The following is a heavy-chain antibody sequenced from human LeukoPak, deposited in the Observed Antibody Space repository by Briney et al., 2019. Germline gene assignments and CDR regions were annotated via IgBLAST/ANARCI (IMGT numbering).Heavy chain of an antibody. V-gene: IGHV5-51*01. CDR1: GYSFTSYW. CDR2: IYPGDSDT. Sequence: GASLKISCKGSGYSFTSYWIGWVRKLPGKGLEWMGIIYPGDSDTRYSPSFQGQVTISADKSISTAYLQWSSLKASDTAMYYCARQVTTSFDYWGQGTLVTVSS. J-gene: IGHJ4*02. D-gene: IGHD4-17*01. CDR3: ARQVTTSFDY.